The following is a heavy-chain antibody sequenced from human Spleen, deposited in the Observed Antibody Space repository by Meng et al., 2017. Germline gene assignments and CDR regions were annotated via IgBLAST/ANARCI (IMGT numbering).Heavy chain of an antibody. V-gene: IGHV4-31*03. CDR2: IYYSGST. D-gene: IGHD4-17*01. J-gene: IGHJ5*02. CDR1: GGSISSGGFY. Sequence: QVQLQESGPGLVKPSQTLSLTCTASGGSISSGGFYWSWIRQHPGKGLEWIGYIYYSGSTYYNPSLRSRVAISIDTFKNQFSLKLTSVTAADTAVYFCARTNYGDYNWFDPWGQGTLVTVSS. CDR3: ARTNYGDYNWFDP.